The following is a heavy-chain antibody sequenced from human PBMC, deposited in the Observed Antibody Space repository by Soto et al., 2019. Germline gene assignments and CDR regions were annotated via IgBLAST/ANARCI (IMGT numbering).Heavy chain of an antibody. Sequence: QVQLVESGGGVVQPGRSLRLSCTASGFTFSTYGMHWVRQAPGKGLKWVAVISYDGSNKYYADSVKGRFTISRDNSNNTFYLQMNRLRAEDTAVYYCAKGDCGGDCYSLPPFDHWGQGTLVTVSS. J-gene: IGHJ4*02. CDR3: AKGDCGGDCYSLPPFDH. D-gene: IGHD2-21*02. CDR1: GFTFSTYG. CDR2: ISYDGSNK. V-gene: IGHV3-30*18.